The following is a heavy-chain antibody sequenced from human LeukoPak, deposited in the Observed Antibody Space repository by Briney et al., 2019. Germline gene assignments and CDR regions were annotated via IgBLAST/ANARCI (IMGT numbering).Heavy chain of an antibody. V-gene: IGHV4-59*01. J-gene: IGHJ4*02. D-gene: IGHD6-19*01. CDR3: AREVAVAGAFDY. CDR2: IYYSGST. CDR1: GGSISSYY. Sequence: SETLSLTCTVSGGSISSYYWSWIRQPPGKGLEWIGYIYYSGSTNYNPSLKSRVTISVDTSKNQFSLKLSSVTAAGTAVYYCAREVAVAGAFDYWGQGTLVTVSS.